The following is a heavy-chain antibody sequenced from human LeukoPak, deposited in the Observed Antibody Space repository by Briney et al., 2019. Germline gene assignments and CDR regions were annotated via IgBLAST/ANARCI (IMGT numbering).Heavy chain of an antibody. CDR3: AKEDSGSYDALDY. D-gene: IGHD1-26*01. CDR2: ISYDGSNK. Sequence: PGGSLRLSCAASGFTLSSYGMHWVRQAPGKGLEWVAVISYDGSNKYYADSVKARFTISRDNSKNTLYLQMNSLRAEDTAVYYCAKEDSGSYDALDYWGQGTLVTVSS. V-gene: IGHV3-30*18. J-gene: IGHJ4*02. CDR1: GFTLSSYG.